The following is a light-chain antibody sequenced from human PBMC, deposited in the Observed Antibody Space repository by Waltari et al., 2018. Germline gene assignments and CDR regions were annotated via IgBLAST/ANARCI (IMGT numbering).Light chain of an antibody. CDR2: HDT. J-gene: IGLJ3*02. CDR3: QAWETRNWV. Sequence: SYEVTQPPSVSVSPGQTASITCSGDKLGDKYVCWYQQKPGQSPVLVIYHDTKRPSGIPWGIPGPKLGKQATLTIRRNQAMDEADQYWQAWETRNWVIGGGTKVTLL. V-gene: IGLV3-1*01. CDR1: KLGDKY.